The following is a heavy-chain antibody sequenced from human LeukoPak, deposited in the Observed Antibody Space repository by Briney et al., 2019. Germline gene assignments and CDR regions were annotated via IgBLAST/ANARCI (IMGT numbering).Heavy chain of an antibody. Sequence: SSETLSLTCTVSGGSISSYYWSWVRQPTGKGLEWIGRIYTSGSTNYNPSLKSRVTMSVDTSKNQFSLKLSSVTAADTAVHYCAREVLGTTNWFDPWGQGTLVTVSS. CDR2: IYTSGST. D-gene: IGHD1-1*01. J-gene: IGHJ5*02. V-gene: IGHV4-4*07. CDR1: GGSISSYY. CDR3: AREVLGTTNWFDP.